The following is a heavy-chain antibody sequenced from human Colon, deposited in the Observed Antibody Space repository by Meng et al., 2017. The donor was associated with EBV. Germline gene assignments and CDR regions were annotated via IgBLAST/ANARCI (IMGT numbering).Heavy chain of an antibody. CDR3: ARVSGRSFDP. CDR1: GDSVATGCYY. Sequence: QGQLQGSGQGFVKPSETLSLTCTCSGDSVATGCYYWSWIRQPPGKGLEWIAYIYYIGGTNYNPSLTSRLTISLDTSKNQFSLSLRSVTAADTAVYYCARVSGRSFDPWGQGTLVTVSS. CDR2: IYYIGGT. J-gene: IGHJ5*02. D-gene: IGHD3-10*01. V-gene: IGHV4-61*01.